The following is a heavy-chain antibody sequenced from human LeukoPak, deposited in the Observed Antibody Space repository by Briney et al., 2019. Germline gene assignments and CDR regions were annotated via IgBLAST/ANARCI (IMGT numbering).Heavy chain of an antibody. V-gene: IGHV3-7*01. Sequence: GGSLRLSCAASGLTFSNYWMNWVRQAPGKGLEWVANIKQDGGEKSYVDSVKGRFTISRDNAKNSLYLQMNSLRAEDTAVYYCARDRGYYFDYWGQGTLVTVSS. D-gene: IGHD1-26*01. CDR2: IKQDGGEK. J-gene: IGHJ4*02. CDR3: ARDRGYYFDY. CDR1: GLTFSNYW.